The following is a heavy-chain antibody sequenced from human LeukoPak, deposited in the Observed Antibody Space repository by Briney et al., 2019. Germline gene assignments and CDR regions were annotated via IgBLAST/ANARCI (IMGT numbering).Heavy chain of an antibody. CDR1: GYTFINYG. Sequence: ASVKVSCKASGYTFINYGVTWVRQAPGQGLEWMGWISASNGNTNYAQKLQGRVTMTTETSTSTAYMELRSLRSDDTAVYYCARALSRGYSGYDYGLGYWGQGTLVIVSP. CDR3: ARALSRGYSGYDYGLGY. V-gene: IGHV1-18*01. J-gene: IGHJ4*02. D-gene: IGHD5-12*01. CDR2: ISASNGNT.